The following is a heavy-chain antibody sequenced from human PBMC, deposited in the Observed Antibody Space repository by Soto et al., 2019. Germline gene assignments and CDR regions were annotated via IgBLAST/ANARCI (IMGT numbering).Heavy chain of an antibody. CDR3: ARFKVGGNWFDP. CDR2: IYYSGST. J-gene: IGHJ5*02. D-gene: IGHD2-15*01. V-gene: IGHV4-59*01. Sequence: PSETLSLTCTVSGGSISSYYWSWIRQPPGKGLEWIGYIYYSGSTNYNPSLKSRVTISVDTSKNQFSLKLSSVTAADTAVYYCARFKVGGNWFDPWGQGTLVTVSS. CDR1: GGSISSYY.